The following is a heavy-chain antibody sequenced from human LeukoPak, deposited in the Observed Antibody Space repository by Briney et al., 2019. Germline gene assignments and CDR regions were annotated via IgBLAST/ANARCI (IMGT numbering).Heavy chain of an antibody. CDR2: IDRDGNIT. CDR1: GFTFSSYW. Sequence: GGSLKLSCAASGFTFSSYWMHWVRQTPGKGLVWVSRIDRDGNITSYADSVKGRFTISRDNAKNTLYLQMNSLRAEDTAVYYCARISYDSSGYYDYWGQGTLVTVSS. V-gene: IGHV3-74*01. J-gene: IGHJ4*02. CDR3: ARISYDSSGYYDY. D-gene: IGHD3-22*01.